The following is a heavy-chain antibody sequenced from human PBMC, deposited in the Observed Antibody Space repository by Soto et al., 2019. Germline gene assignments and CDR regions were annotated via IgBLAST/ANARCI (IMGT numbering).Heavy chain of an antibody. V-gene: IGHV4-30-2*01. CDR1: GGSISSGGYS. Sequence: SETLSLTCAVSGGSISSGGYSWSWIRQPPGKGLEWIGYIYHSGSTYYNPSLKSRVTISVDRSKNQFSLKLSSVTTADTAVYYCARGPSGFLEWLFDYWGQGTLVTVSS. D-gene: IGHD3-3*01. CDR3: ARGPSGFLEWLFDY. CDR2: IYHSGST. J-gene: IGHJ4*02.